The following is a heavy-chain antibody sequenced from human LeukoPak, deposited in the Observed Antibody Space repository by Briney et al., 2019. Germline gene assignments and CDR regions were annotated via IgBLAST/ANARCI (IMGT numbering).Heavy chain of an antibody. J-gene: IGHJ6*03. V-gene: IGHV1-2*02. CDR3: ARDPRLGLQSRNYYMDV. CDR1: GYTFTGYY. D-gene: IGHD4-11*01. Sequence: ASVKVSCKASGYTFTGYYMHWVRQAPGQGLEWMGWINRHSGDANYAQKFQGRVTMTRDTSISTAYMELSRLRSDDTAVYYCARDPRLGLQSRNYYMDVWGKGTTVTVSS. CDR2: INRHSGDA.